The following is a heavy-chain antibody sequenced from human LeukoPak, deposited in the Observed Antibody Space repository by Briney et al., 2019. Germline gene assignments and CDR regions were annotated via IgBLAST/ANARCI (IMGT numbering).Heavy chain of an antibody. D-gene: IGHD6-13*01. CDR1: GGSISSYY. Sequence: SETLSLTCTVSGGSISSYYWSWIRQPPGKGLEWIGEINHSGSTNYNPSLKSRVTISVDTSKNQFSLKLSSVTAADTAVYYCAAESRSSWYFYWGQGTLVTVSS. V-gene: IGHV4-34*01. CDR3: AAESRSSWYFY. J-gene: IGHJ4*02. CDR2: INHSGST.